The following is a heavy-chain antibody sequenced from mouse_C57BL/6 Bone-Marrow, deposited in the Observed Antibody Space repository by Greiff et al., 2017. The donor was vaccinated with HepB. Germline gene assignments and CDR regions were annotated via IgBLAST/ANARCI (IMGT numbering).Heavy chain of an antibody. CDR1: GFSLTSYG. D-gene: IGHD1-1*01. Sequence: QVQLQQSGPGLVAPSQSLSITCTVSGFSLTSYGVHWVRQPPGKGLEWLVVIWSYGSTTYNSALKSRLSISKDNSKSQVFLKMNSLQTDDTAMYYCARHGYYGSYWYFDVWGTGTTVTVSS. CDR2: IWSYGST. V-gene: IGHV2-6-1*01. J-gene: IGHJ1*03. CDR3: ARHGYYGSYWYFDV.